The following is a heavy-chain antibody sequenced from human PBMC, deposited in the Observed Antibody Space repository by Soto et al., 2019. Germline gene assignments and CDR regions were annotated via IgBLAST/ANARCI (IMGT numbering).Heavy chain of an antibody. CDR3: ARGVGGSGLNWFDP. J-gene: IGHJ5*02. V-gene: IGHV4-39*07. D-gene: IGHD6-19*01. CDR2: IYYSGST. CDR1: GGSISSSSYY. Sequence: SETLSLTCTVSGGSISSSSYYWGWIRQPPGKGLEWIGSIYYSGSTYYNPSLKSRVTVSVDTSKSQFSMKLASVTAADTAVYYCARGVGGSGLNWFDPWGQGTLVTVSS.